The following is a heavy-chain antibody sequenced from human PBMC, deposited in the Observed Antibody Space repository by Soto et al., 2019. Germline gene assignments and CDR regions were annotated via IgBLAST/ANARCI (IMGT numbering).Heavy chain of an antibody. CDR1: GFTCSSYA. CDR2: ISSNGGST. Sequence: EVQLVESGGGLVQPGGSLRLSCAASGFTCSSYAMHWVRQAPGKGLEYVSAISSNGGSTYYANSVKGRFTISRDNSKNALYLQMGSLRAEEMAVYYCARDSGAVPEYFDYWGQGTLVTVSS. CDR3: ARDSGAVPEYFDY. D-gene: IGHD2-15*01. V-gene: IGHV3-64*01. J-gene: IGHJ4*02.